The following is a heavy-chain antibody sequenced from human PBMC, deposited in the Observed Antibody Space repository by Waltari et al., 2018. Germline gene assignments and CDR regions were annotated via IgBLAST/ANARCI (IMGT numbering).Heavy chain of an antibody. J-gene: IGHJ6*03. CDR2: IIPIFGTT. CDR1: GGTLSSYP. D-gene: IGHD3-3*01. CDR3: ARDFWGGTDYYYYMDV. V-gene: IGHV1-69*01. Sequence: QVQLVQSGAEVKKPGSSVKVSCKASGGTLSSYPFTWVRQAPGQGLEWMGGIIPIFGTTNYAQKFQGRVTISADESTSTVFLELSSLRAEDTAVYYCARDFWGGTDYYYYMDVWGKGTTVTVSS.